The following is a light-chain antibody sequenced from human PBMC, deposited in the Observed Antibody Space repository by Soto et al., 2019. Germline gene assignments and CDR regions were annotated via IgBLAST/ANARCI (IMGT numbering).Light chain of an antibody. J-gene: IGKJ2*01. Sequence: DIQMTQSPSSLSASIGDRVTITCRASQSISSYLNWYQQKPGKAPKLLIYGVSSLQSGVPSRFSGSGSGTDFTLTITNRQPEDFATYFCQQSYSAPYMYTFGQGTKLEIK. CDR1: QSISSY. CDR3: QQSYSAPYMYT. CDR2: GVS. V-gene: IGKV1-39*01.